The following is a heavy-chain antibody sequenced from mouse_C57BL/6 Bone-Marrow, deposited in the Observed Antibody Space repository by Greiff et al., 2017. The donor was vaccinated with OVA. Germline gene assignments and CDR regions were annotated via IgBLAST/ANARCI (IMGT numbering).Heavy chain of an antibody. J-gene: IGHJ4*01. CDR3: ARSGWLRYAMDY. CDR2: IYPGSGST. D-gene: IGHD2-2*01. V-gene: IGHV1-55*01. Sequence: HVQLQPPWAELVKPGASVTMSCKASGYTFTSYWITWVKQRPGQGLEWIGDIYPGSGSTNYNEKFHSKATLTVDTSSSTAYMQLSSLTSEDSAVYYCARSGWLRYAMDYWGQGTSVTVSS. CDR1: GYTFTSYW.